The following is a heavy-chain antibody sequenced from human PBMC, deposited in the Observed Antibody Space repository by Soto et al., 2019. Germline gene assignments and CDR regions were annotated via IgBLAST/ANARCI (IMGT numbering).Heavy chain of an antibody. CDR1: GYTLTELS. V-gene: IGHV1-24*01. Sequence: ASVKVSCKVSGYTLTELSMHWVRQAPGKGLEWMGGFDPEDGETIYAQKLQGRVTMTTDTSTSTAYMELRSLRSDDTAVYYCATMELWPLIDYWGQGTLVTVSS. CDR2: FDPEDGET. J-gene: IGHJ4*02. D-gene: IGHD5-18*01. CDR3: ATMELWPLIDY.